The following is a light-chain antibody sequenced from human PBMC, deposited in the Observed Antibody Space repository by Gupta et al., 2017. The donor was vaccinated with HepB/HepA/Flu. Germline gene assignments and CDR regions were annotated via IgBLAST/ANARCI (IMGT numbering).Light chain of an antibody. CDR3: QQNDSTPWT. J-gene: IGKJ1*01. CDR2: AAS. V-gene: IGKV1-39*01. Sequence: IHITQSPSSLSVSVGDRLTITCRASQRISSYLNWYQQKPGKAPKLLIYAASSWQSGVTSRFSGSGSGTDFTLIISRLQPEDFENYYCQQNDSTPWTFGQGTKVEIK. CDR1: QRISSY.